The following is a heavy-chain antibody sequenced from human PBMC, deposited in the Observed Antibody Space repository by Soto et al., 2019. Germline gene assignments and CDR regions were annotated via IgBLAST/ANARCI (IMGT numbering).Heavy chain of an antibody. CDR3: ARRHDSVPDN. CDR1: GFTFSSYW. D-gene: IGHD1-1*01. V-gene: IGHV3-74*03. CDR2: ISDGGSST. J-gene: IGHJ4*02. Sequence: GGSLRLSCAASGFTFSSYWMHWVCQAPGKGLVWVSRISDGGSSTMYADSVRGRFTISRDNANYTLYLEISSLRAGDTGVYYCARRHDSVPDNWGQGTLVTVSS.